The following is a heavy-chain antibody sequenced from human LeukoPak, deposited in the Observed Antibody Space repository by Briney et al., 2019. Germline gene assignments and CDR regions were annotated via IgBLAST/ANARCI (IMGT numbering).Heavy chain of an antibody. J-gene: IGHJ6*03. CDR2: ISGSGGST. D-gene: IGHD3-10*01. Sequence: PGGSLRLSCAASGYTLSTYGMSWVRQAPGKGLECVSAISGSGGSTNYADSVKGRFTISRDNSKNTLYLQMNSLRAEDTAVYYCTKDGRYPMATLKNYMDVWGKGTTVTVSS. V-gene: IGHV3-23*01. CDR1: GYTLSTYG. CDR3: TKDGRYPMATLKNYMDV.